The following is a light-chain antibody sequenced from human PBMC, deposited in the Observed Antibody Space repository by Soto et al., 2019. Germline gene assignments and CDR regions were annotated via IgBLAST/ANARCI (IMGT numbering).Light chain of an antibody. CDR2: DVS. J-gene: IGLJ1*01. V-gene: IGLV2-11*01. Sequence: QSVLTQLRSVSGSPGQSVTISCTGTSSDVGGYNYVSWYQQHPGKAPKLMIYDVSKRPSGVPDRFSGSKSGNTASLTISGLQAEDEADYYCCSYAGSYTFYVFGTGTKLTVL. CDR1: SSDVGGYNY. CDR3: CSYAGSYTFYV.